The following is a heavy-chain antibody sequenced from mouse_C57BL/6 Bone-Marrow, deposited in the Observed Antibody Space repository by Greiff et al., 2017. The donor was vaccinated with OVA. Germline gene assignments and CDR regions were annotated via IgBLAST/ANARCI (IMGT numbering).Heavy chain of an antibody. J-gene: IGHJ3*01. CDR2: ISYDGSN. D-gene: IGHD2-2*01. CDR1: GYSITSGYY. CDR3: ARAGYPFAY. V-gene: IGHV3-6*01. Sequence: EVKLQQSGPGLVKPSQSLSLTCSVTGYSITSGYYWNWIRQFPGNKLEWMGYISYDGSNNYNPSLKNRISITRDTSKNQFFLKLNSVTTEDTATYYCARAGYPFAYWGQGTLVTVSA.